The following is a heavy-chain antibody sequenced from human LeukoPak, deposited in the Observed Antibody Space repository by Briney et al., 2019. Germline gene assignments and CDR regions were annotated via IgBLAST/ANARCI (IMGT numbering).Heavy chain of an antibody. J-gene: IGHJ3*02. CDR1: GFTFSSYV. Sequence: GGSLRLSCAASGFTFSSYVMHWVRQAPGKGLEWVAIISYDGSNKYYVDSVKGRFTISRDNSKNTLYLQLNSLRREDTAMYYCARDEPTAFDIWGQGTMVTVSS. CDR2: ISYDGSNK. D-gene: IGHD1-14*01. CDR3: ARDEPTAFDI. V-gene: IGHV3-30*19.